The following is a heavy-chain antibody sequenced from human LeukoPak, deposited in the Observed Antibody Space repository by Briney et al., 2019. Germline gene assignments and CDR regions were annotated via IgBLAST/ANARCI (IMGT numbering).Heavy chain of an antibody. CDR2: ISGSGGTT. CDR1: GYSISSGYY. CDR3: AKHDSSTSRRRRTTIGAFDI. V-gene: IGHV3-23*01. D-gene: IGHD2-2*01. J-gene: IGHJ3*02. Sequence: ETLSLTCTVSGYSISSGYYWGWVRQAPGKGLEWVSVISGSGGTTFYTDSVKGRFTISRDNSKNTLYLQMNSLRAEDTAVYYCAKHDSSTSRRRRTTIGAFDIWGQGTMVTVSS.